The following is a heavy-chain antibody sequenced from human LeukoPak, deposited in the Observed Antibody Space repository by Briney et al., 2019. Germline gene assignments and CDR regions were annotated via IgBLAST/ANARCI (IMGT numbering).Heavy chain of an antibody. CDR1: ALTFTSSG. V-gene: IGHV3-30*02. Sequence: GGSLRLSRAASALTFTSSGMHCVRQAAGKWLEWVAFIRYHGNNKHSADSVKGRFTISRDKSKYTLYLQINSLRPEDTAVYYCAKDQKAKSSSSNYYYYYMAVWAKGTTVTVSS. D-gene: IGHD6-6*01. CDR3: AKDQKAKSSSSNYYYYYMAV. CDR2: IRYHGNNK. J-gene: IGHJ6*03.